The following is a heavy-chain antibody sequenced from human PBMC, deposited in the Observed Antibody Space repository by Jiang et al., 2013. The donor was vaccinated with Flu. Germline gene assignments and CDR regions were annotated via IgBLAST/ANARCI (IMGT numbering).Heavy chain of an antibody. CDR2: NSGDT. D-gene: IGHD4-17*01. Sequence: NSGDTDYAQKFQGRVTMTRDTSTSTVYMELSSLRSEDTAVYYCARVTDYEIDYWGQGTLVTSPQ. CDR3: ARVTDYEIDY. J-gene: IGHJ4*02. V-gene: IGHV1-2*02.